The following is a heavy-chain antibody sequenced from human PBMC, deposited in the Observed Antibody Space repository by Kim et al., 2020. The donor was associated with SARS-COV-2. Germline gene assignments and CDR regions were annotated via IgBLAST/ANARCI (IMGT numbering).Heavy chain of an antibody. J-gene: IGHJ4*02. CDR2: MYYSGST. V-gene: IGHV4-39*07. D-gene: IGHD3-9*01. Sequence: SETLSLTCTVSGGSITAGDYDWAWIRQPPGKGLEWIGSMYYSGSTHYSPSLKSRVTISVDTSKKQFSLKLSSVTAADTAVYYCARVRYFVSGNDYFDYWGQGTQVTVSS. CDR1: GGSITAGDYD. CDR3: ARVRYFVSGNDYFDY.